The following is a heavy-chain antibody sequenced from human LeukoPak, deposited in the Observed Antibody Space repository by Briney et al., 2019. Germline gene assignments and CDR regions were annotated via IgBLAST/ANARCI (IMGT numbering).Heavy chain of an antibody. CDR2: ISASGGST. Sequence: GGPLRLSCAASGFTFSSYAMSWVRQAPGKGLEWVSAISASGGSTYYADSVKGWFTISRDNSQNTLYLQVNSLRAEDTAVYYCAKGLVPAAIRVVDYWGQGTLVTVSS. J-gene: IGHJ4*02. CDR1: GFTFSSYA. D-gene: IGHD2-2*01. CDR3: AKGLVPAAIRVVDY. V-gene: IGHV3-23*01.